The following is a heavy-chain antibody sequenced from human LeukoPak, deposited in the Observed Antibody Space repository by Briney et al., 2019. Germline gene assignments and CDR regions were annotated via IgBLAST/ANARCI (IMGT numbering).Heavy chain of an antibody. CDR2: IDSDGTGT. V-gene: IGHV3-74*01. Sequence: GGSLRLSCAASGFTFSSYRMHWVRQAPGKGLVWVSRIDSDGTGTIYADSVRGRFTISRDNAKNTMYLQMNSLRAEDTAVYYCTREGLDPWGQGTLVTVSS. CDR3: TREGLDP. J-gene: IGHJ5*02. CDR1: GFTFSSYR. D-gene: IGHD2-21*01.